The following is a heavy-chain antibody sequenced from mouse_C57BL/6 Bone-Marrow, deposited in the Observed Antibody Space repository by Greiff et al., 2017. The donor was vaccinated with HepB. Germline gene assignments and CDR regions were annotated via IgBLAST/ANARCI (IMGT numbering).Heavy chain of an antibody. V-gene: IGHV1-50*01. Sequence: QVQLQQPGAELVKPGASVKLSCKASGYTFTSYWMQWVKQRPGQGLEWIGEIDPSDSYTNYNQKFKGKATLTVDTSSSTAYMQLSSLTSEDSAVYYCAREWLLHYYAMDYWGQGTSVTVSS. CDR2: IDPSDSYT. D-gene: IGHD2-3*01. CDR1: GYTFTSYW. CDR3: AREWLLHYYAMDY. J-gene: IGHJ4*01.